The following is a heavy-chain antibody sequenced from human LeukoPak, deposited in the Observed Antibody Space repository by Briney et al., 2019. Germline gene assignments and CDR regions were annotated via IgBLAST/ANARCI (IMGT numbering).Heavy chain of an antibody. CDR3: ARDGVLGGLFVWDY. V-gene: IGHV4-59*01. CDR2: IYYSGST. Sequence: ASETLSLTCTVSGGSISRYYWSWIRQPPGKGLEWIGYIYYSGSTNYNPSLKSRVTISVDTSKNQFSLKLSPVDAADTAVNYCARDGVLGGLFVWDYWGQGTLVTVSS. CDR1: GGSISRYY. J-gene: IGHJ4*02. D-gene: IGHD3-16*01.